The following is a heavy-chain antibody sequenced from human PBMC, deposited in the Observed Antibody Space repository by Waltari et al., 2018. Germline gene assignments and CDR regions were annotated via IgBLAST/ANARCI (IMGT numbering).Heavy chain of an antibody. CDR1: GFTFDDYA. CDR3: AKDNRDDYVIS. CDR2: SSWNSGSI. Sequence: EVQLVESGGGLVQPGRSLRLSCAASGFTFDDYAMHWVRQAPGKGLEWVSGSSWNSGSIGYANSVKGRFTISRDNAKNSLYLQMNSLRAEDTALYYCAKDNRDDYVISWGQGTLVTVSS. D-gene: IGHD4-17*01. J-gene: IGHJ4*02. V-gene: IGHV3-9*01.